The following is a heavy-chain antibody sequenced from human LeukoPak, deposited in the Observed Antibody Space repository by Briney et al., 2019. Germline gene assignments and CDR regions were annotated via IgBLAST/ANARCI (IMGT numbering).Heavy chain of an antibody. CDR1: GGSISSYY. CDR2: IYYSGST. Sequence: SETLSLTCTVSGGSISSYYWSWIRQPPGKGLEWIGYIYYSGSTNYNPSLKSRVTISVDTSKNQFSLKLSSVTAADTAVYYCARFDYVWGSSDYWGQGTLVTVSS. D-gene: IGHD3-16*01. CDR3: ARFDYVWGSSDY. V-gene: IGHV4-59*08. J-gene: IGHJ4*02.